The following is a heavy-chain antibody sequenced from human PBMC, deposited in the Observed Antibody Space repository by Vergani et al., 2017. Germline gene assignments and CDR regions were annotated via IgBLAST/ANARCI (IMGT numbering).Heavy chain of an antibody. Sequence: QVQLVQSGAEVKKPGASVKVSCKASGYTFTSYAMHWVRQAPGQRLEWMGWINAGNGNTKYSQKFQGRVTITRDTSAITAYMELSSLRSEDTAVYYCARGGFYDYVWGSYRLRGGYYFDYWGQGTLVTVSS. CDR2: INAGNGNT. D-gene: IGHD3-16*02. CDR1: GYTFTSYA. V-gene: IGHV1-3*01. CDR3: ARGGFYDYVWGSYRLRGGYYFDY. J-gene: IGHJ4*02.